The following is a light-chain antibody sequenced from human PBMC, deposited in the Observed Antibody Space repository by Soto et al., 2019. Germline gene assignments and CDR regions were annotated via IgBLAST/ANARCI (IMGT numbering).Light chain of an antibody. V-gene: IGLV1-40*01. Sequence: QSVLTHPPSVSGAPGQRVTISCTGSSSSIGAGYDVHWYQQLPGTAPKLLIYETSSRPSGVPDRFSGSKSGTSASLAITGLQAEDEADYYCQSYDASLTGYVVFGGGTKVTVL. J-gene: IGLJ2*01. CDR1: SSSIGAGYD. CDR3: QSYDASLTGYVV. CDR2: ETS.